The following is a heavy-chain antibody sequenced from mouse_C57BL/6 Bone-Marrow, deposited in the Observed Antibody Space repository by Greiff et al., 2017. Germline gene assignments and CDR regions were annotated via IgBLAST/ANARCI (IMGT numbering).Heavy chain of an antibody. Sequence: VQLQQSGAELVKPGASVKLSCTASGFNIKDYYIHWVKQRTEQGLEWIGRIDPEDGETKSAPKFQDKATITADTSSNPAYLQLSSLTSADTAVYYCTRSLIYYGTNYWGQGTTLTVSS. CDR1: GFNIKDYY. J-gene: IGHJ2*01. D-gene: IGHD1-1*01. CDR2: IDPEDGET. CDR3: TRSLIYYGTNY. V-gene: IGHV14-2*01.